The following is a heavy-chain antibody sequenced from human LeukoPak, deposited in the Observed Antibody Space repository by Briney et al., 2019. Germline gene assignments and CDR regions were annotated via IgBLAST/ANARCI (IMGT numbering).Heavy chain of an antibody. V-gene: IGHV4-59*08. Sequence: KPSETLSLTCTISGDSIDPYSWSWIRQLPGKGLEWIGYISHIGTIKYNTSLMSRVSMGLDKPNNEFSLSLRSVTATDTALYFCARHQGSTVFNYWGRGVPVIVSS. CDR3: ARHQGSTVFNY. D-gene: IGHD5/OR15-5a*01. CDR2: ISHIGTI. J-gene: IGHJ1*01. CDR1: GDSIDPYS.